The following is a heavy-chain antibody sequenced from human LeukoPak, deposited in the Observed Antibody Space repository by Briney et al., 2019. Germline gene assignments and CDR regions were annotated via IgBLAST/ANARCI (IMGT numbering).Heavy chain of an antibody. D-gene: IGHD6-6*01. CDR1: GFTVSSNY. Sequence: GGSLRLSCAASGFTVSSNYMGWVRQAPGKGLEWVSVIYSGGSTYYADSVKGRFTISRDSSKNTLYLQMNSLRVEDTAVYYCARDRLYISSSEDYWGQGILVTVSS. J-gene: IGHJ4*02. CDR2: IYSGGST. CDR3: ARDRLYISSSEDY. V-gene: IGHV3-53*01.